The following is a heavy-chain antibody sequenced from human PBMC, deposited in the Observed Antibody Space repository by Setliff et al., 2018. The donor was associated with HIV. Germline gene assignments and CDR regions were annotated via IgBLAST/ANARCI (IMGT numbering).Heavy chain of an antibody. D-gene: IGHD3-10*01. Sequence: SETLSLTCAVYNGSFNGYYWSWIRQTPGKGLEWIGEINRSGGTTYNPSLNGRVAISVDTSKNQFSLKLSSVTATDTAVYYCARDAGPHYGSGPPLEYWGQGIQVTVSS. CDR3: ARDAGPHYGSGPPLEY. CDR2: INRSGGT. J-gene: IGHJ4*02. CDR1: NGSFNGYY. V-gene: IGHV4-34*01.